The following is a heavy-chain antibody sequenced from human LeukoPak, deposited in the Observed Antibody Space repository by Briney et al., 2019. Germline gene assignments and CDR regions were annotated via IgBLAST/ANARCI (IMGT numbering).Heavy chain of an antibody. Sequence: GGSLRLSCAASGFTFSSYSMNWVRQAPGKGLEWVSYISSSSSTIYYADSVKGRFTISRDNSKNTLYLQMNSLRAEDTAVYYCAKDGSSWYTVPKYYFDYWGQGTLVTVSS. J-gene: IGHJ4*02. CDR2: ISSSSSTI. CDR1: GFTFSSYS. D-gene: IGHD6-13*01. V-gene: IGHV3-48*01. CDR3: AKDGSSWYTVPKYYFDY.